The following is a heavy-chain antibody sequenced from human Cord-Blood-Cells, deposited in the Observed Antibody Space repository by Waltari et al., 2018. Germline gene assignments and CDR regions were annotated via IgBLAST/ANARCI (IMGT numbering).Heavy chain of an antibody. D-gene: IGHD1-26*01. V-gene: IGHV1-24*01. Sequence: QAQLVQSGAEVKTAGASVKVCCKVSGYTPTELSIHWVRQAPGKGLEWMGGFVTEDGETIYAQKFQGRVTMTEDTSTDTAYMELSSLRSEDTAVYYCATESPVPVGATAFAIWGQGTMFTVSS. CDR2: FVTEDGET. J-gene: IGHJ3*02. CDR3: ATESPVPVGATAFAI. CDR1: GYTPTELS.